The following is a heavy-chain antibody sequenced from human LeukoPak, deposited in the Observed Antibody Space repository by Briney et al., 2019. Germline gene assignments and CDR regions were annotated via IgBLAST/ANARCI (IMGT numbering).Heavy chain of an antibody. J-gene: IGHJ6*03. Sequence: GGSLRLSCVASGFTFSSYEMNWVRQAPGRGLEWLSYIGSSDSTTHYADSVKGRFTISRDNAKNSLYLQMNSLRVEDTALYYCARGYHYYMDVWGRGTAVTVSS. CDR1: GFTFSSYE. CDR3: ARGYHYYMDV. V-gene: IGHV3-48*03. CDR2: IGSSDSTT.